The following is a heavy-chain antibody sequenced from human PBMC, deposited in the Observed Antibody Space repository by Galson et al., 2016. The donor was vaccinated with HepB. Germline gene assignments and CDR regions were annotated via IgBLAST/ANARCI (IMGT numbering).Heavy chain of an antibody. Sequence: TLSLTCTVSGDSITSGSYFWTWIRQPAGKGLEWVGRLHSTGFTTYNPSLKSRVAISKDTSRNHFSLQLNSVTAADTAVYYCVQGSTAPAVWGKGTTVTVSS. CDR2: LHSTGFT. CDR3: VQGSTAPAV. J-gene: IGHJ6*04. V-gene: IGHV4-61*02. CDR1: GDSITSGSYF. D-gene: IGHD1-26*01.